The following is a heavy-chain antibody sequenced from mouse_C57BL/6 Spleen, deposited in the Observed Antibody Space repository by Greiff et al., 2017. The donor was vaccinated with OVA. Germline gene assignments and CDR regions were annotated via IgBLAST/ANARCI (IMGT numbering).Heavy chain of an antibody. CDR1: GFSLTSYG. V-gene: IGHV2-6-1*01. CDR2: IWSDGST. J-gene: IGHJ4*01. Sequence: VKLKESGPGLVAPSQSLSITCTVSGFSLTSYGVHWVRQPPGKGLEWLVVIWSDGSTTYNSALKSRLSISKDNSKSQVFLKMNSLQTDDTAMYYCARQRNYDYYAMDYWGQGTSVTVSS. D-gene: IGHD1-1*01. CDR3: ARQRNYDYYAMDY.